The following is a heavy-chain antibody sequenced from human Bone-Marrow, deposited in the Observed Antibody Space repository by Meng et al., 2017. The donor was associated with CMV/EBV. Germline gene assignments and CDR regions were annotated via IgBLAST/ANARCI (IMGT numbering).Heavy chain of an antibody. D-gene: IGHD4-17*01. CDR1: GFTFEDYA. J-gene: IGHJ4*02. CDR2: ATWNSGNI. Sequence: SLKISCAASGFTFEDYAMHWVRQAPGKGLEWVSGATWNSGNIGYADSVKGRFTISRDNAKNSLYLQMDNLRSEDTALYYCVKDRNYGVYLGSDYWGQGTLVTVSS. V-gene: IGHV3-9*01. CDR3: VKDRNYGVYLGSDY.